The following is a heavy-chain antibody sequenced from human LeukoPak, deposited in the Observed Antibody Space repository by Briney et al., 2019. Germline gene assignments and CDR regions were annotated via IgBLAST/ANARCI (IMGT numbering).Heavy chain of an antibody. CDR3: AKDADTATIIYWYFDL. D-gene: IGHD5-18*01. CDR2: IYGGVNT. CDR1: GFTFSNAW. V-gene: IGHV3-66*01. Sequence: GGSLRLSCAASGFTFSNAWMSWVRQAPGKGLEWVSVIYGGVNTVYADSVQGRFTISRDNSKNTLYLQLNSLRTEDTAVYYCAKDADTATIIYWYFDLWGRGTLVTVSS. J-gene: IGHJ2*01.